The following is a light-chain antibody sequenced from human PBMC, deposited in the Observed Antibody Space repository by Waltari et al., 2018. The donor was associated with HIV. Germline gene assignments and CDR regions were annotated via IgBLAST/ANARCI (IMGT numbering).Light chain of an antibody. CDR3: SSYRSSITLL. V-gene: IGLV2-18*02. J-gene: IGLJ3*02. CDR1: SSDIGSFDH. Sequence: QSALTQPPSVSGSPGQSVTISCIGTSSDIGSFDHVSWFQQPPGSAPKLLIFGVSNRPSGVPDRFSGSKSGTTASLTISGLQAEDEADYYCSSYRSSITLLFGGGTKLTVL. CDR2: GVS.